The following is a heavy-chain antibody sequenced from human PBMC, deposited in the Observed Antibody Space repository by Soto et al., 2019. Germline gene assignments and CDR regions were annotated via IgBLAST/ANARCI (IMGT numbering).Heavy chain of an antibody. CDR1: GFTVSSNY. D-gene: IGHD2-2*01. V-gene: IGHV3-66*01. CDR3: ARDGPWGSIGTRCSAPPDY. Sequence: EVQLVESGGGLVQPGGSLRLSCAASGFTVSSNYMSWVRQAPGKGLEWVSVIYSGGSTYYADSVKGRFTISRDNSKNTLYLQRNSVRAEDRAVYYAARDGPWGSIGTRCSAPPDYWGQGTLVTVSS. J-gene: IGHJ4*02. CDR2: IYSGGST.